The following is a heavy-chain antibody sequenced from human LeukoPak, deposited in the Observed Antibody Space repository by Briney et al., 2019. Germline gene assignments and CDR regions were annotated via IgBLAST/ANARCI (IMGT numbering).Heavy chain of an antibody. CDR3: ATDPYYYDSSGYQY. CDR1: GYTLTELS. D-gene: IGHD3-22*01. Sequence: ASVKVSCKVSGYTLTELSMHWVRQAPGKGLEWMGGFDPEDGETIYAQKFQGRVTMTEDTSTDTAYMELSSLRSEDTAVCYCATDPYYYDSSGYQYWGQGTLVTVSS. J-gene: IGHJ4*02. V-gene: IGHV1-24*01. CDR2: FDPEDGET.